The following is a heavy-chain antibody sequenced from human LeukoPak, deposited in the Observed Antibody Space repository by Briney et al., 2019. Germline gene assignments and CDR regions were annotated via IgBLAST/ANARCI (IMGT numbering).Heavy chain of an antibody. CDR3: AKGENYDILTGYYGYYYYGMDV. Sequence: GGSLRLSCAASGFTFSNYAMSWVRQAPEKGLDWVSTISGSGGSTYYADSVKGRFTISRDNSKNTLYLQMNSLRAEDTAVYYCAKGENYDILTGYYGYYYYGMDVWGKGTTVTVSS. J-gene: IGHJ6*04. D-gene: IGHD3-9*01. CDR2: ISGSGGST. CDR1: GFTFSNYA. V-gene: IGHV3-23*01.